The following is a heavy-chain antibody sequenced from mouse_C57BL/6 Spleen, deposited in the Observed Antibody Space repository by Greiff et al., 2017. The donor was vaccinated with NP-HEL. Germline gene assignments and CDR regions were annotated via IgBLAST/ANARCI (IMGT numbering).Heavy chain of an antibody. D-gene: IGHD2-4*01. J-gene: IGHJ3*01. V-gene: IGHV5-2*01. CDR1: EYEFPSHD. CDR2: INSDGGST. Sequence: EVKLMESGGGLVQPGESLKLSCESNEYEFPSHDMSWVRKTPEKRLELVAAINSDGGSTYYPDTMERRFIISRDNTKKTLYLQMSSLRSEDTALYYCASPIYYDYDGFAYWGQGTLVTVSA. CDR3: ASPIYYDYDGFAY.